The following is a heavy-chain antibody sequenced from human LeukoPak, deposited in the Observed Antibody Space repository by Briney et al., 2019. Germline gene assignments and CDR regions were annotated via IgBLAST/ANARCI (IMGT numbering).Heavy chain of an antibody. J-gene: IGHJ4*02. CDR3: ARGITSGPRRYDVRNFDY. CDR1: GFTFSSYA. Sequence: EGSLRLSCAASGFTFSSYAMSWVRQAPGKGLEWVANINLDGSEKYYVDSVRGRFTISRDNAKNSLYLQMSSLRVEDTAVYHCARGITSGPRRYDVRNFDYWGQGTPVTVSS. V-gene: IGHV3-7*01. CDR2: INLDGSEK. D-gene: IGHD5-12*01.